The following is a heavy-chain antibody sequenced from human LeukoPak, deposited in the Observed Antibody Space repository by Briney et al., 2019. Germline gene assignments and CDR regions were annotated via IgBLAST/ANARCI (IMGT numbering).Heavy chain of an antibody. Sequence: ASVTVSCKASGYTFTSYAMHWVRQAPGQRLEGMGWINAGNGNTKYSQKFQGRVTITRDTSASTAYMELSSLRSEDTAVYYCARVGWLVSGFDYWGQGTLVTVSS. V-gene: IGHV1-3*01. D-gene: IGHD6-19*01. CDR2: INAGNGNT. CDR3: ARVGWLVSGFDY. CDR1: GYTFTSYA. J-gene: IGHJ4*02.